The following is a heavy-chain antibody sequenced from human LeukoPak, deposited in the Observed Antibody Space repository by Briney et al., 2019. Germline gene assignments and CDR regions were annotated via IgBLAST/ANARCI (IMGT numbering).Heavy chain of an antibody. J-gene: IGHJ4*02. CDR3: ARDQGGYSSSWYRRELGAIYYFDY. CDR2: ISYDGSNK. Sequence: GGSLRLSCAASGFTFSSYAMHWVRQAPGKGLEWVAVISYDGSNKYYADSVKGRFTISRDNSKNTLYLQMNSLRAEDTAVYYCARDQGGYSSSWYRRELGAIYYFDYWGQGTLVTVSS. D-gene: IGHD6-13*01. V-gene: IGHV3-30*04. CDR1: GFTFSSYA.